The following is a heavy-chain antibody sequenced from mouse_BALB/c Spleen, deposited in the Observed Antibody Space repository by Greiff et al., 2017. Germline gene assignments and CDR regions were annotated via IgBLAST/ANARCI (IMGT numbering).Heavy chain of an antibody. CDR2: ISSGGSYT. Sequence: EVKLQESGGDLVKPGGSLKLSCAASGFTFSSYGMPWVRQTPDKRLEWVATISSGGSYTYYPDSVKGRFTISRDNAKNTLYLQMSSLKSEDTAMYYCAREDYRSHEGYAMDYWGQGTSVTVSS. V-gene: IGHV5-6*01. CDR1: GFTFSSYG. D-gene: IGHD2-12*01. J-gene: IGHJ4*01. CDR3: AREDYRSHEGYAMDY.